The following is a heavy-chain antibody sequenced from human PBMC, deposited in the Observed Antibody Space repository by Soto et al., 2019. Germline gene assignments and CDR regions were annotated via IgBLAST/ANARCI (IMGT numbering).Heavy chain of an antibody. CDR3: ARGIAAQYDY. V-gene: IGHV4-34*01. J-gene: IGHJ4*02. CDR2: INHSGST. CDR1: GGSFSGYY. D-gene: IGHD6-25*01. Sequence: QVQLQQWGAGLLKPSETLSLTCAVYGGSFSGYYWSWIRQPPGKGLEWIGEINHSGSTNYNPSLKSRVTISVDTSKNQFSLKLSSVTAADTAVYYCARGIAAQYDYWGQGTLVTVSS.